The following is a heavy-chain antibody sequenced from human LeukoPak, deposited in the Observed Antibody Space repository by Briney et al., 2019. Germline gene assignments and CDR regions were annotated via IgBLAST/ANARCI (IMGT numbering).Heavy chain of an antibody. CDR3: ASSYYAGNSLDD. J-gene: IGHJ4*02. Sequence: SQTLSLTFALSGDSVSSNSGAWNWIRQSPSRGLEWLGRTYYRSKWYNDYAVSVKSRITINPDTSKNQFSLQLNSVTPEDTAVYYCASSYYAGNSLDDWGQGTLVTVSS. CDR1: GDSVSSNSGA. D-gene: IGHD4-23*01. V-gene: IGHV6-1*01. CDR2: TYYRSKWYN.